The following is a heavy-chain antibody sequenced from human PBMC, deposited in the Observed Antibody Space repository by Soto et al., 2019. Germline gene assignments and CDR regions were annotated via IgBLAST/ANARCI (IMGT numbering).Heavy chain of an antibody. D-gene: IGHD6-6*01. V-gene: IGHV3-23*01. Sequence: EVQLLESGGGLVQPGGSLRLSCAASGFTFSSYAMSWVRQAPGKGPEWVSAISGSGGSTYYADSVKGRFTISRDNSKNTLYLQMNSLRAEDTSVYYCAKLSKYSSSSAFDYWGQGTLVTVSS. CDR3: AKLSKYSSSSAFDY. J-gene: IGHJ4*02. CDR1: GFTFSSYA. CDR2: ISGSGGST.